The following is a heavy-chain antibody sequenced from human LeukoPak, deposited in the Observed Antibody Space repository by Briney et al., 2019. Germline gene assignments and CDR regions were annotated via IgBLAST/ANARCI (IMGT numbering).Heavy chain of an antibody. CDR2: INHSGST. CDR3: ARQGAFDP. CDR1: GGSFSGYY. Sequence: SETLSLTCAVYGGSFSGYYWNWIRQPPGKGLEWIGEINHSGSTNYNPSLKSRVTISVDTSKNQFSLKLSSVTAADTAVYYCARQGAFDPWGQGTLVTVSS. V-gene: IGHV4-34*01. J-gene: IGHJ5*02.